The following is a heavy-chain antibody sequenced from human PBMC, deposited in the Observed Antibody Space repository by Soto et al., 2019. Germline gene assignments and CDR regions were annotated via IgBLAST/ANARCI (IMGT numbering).Heavy chain of an antibody. CDR1: GGSISGGGYY. CDR2: ISDSGST. CDR3: ARAPSFFDS. D-gene: IGHD3-16*02. Sequence: QVQLQESGPGLVKPSQNLSLTCTVSGGSISGGGYYWSWIRQPPGKGLEWLGYISDSGSTYYNPSLESRIAMSLDTSKNQFSLKLTSVTAADTAVYYCARAPSFFDSWGQGTLVTVSS. J-gene: IGHJ4*02. V-gene: IGHV4-30-4*01.